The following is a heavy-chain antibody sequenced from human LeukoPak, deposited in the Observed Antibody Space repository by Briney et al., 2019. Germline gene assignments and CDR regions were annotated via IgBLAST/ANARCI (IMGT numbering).Heavy chain of an antibody. V-gene: IGHV3-21*01. CDR2: ISSSSSYI. D-gene: IGHD6-13*01. CDR3: ARLYAAAADY. Sequence: PGGSLRLSCAASGFTFSSYAMSWVRQAPGKGLEWVSSISSSSSYIYYADSVKGRFTISRDNAKNSLYLQMNSLRAEDTAVYYCARLYAAAADYWGQGTLVTVSS. CDR1: GFTFSSYA. J-gene: IGHJ4*02.